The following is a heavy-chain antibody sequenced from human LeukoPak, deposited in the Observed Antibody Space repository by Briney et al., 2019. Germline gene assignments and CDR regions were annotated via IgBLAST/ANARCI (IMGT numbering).Heavy chain of an antibody. CDR3: ARDHDFWSGYDY. D-gene: IGHD3-3*01. CDR1: GYTFTSYD. J-gene: IGHJ4*02. Sequence: ASVKVSCKASGYTFTSYDINWVRQATGQGLEWMGWMNPNSGNTGYAQKFQGRVTMTRDTSISTAYMELSRLRSDDTAVYYCARDHDFWSGYDYWGQGTLVTVSS. CDR2: MNPNSGNT. V-gene: IGHV1-8*01.